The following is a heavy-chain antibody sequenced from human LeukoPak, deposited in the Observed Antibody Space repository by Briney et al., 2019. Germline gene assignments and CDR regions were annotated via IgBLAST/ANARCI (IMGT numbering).Heavy chain of an antibody. Sequence: GGSLRLSCAASGFTFSSYAMSWVRQAPGKGLEWVSAISGSGGSTYYADSVKGRFTISRDNSKNTLHLQMNSLRAEDTAVYYCAKRGEQWLLFDYWGQGTLVTVSS. J-gene: IGHJ4*02. V-gene: IGHV3-23*01. CDR1: GFTFSSYA. CDR3: AKRGEQWLLFDY. D-gene: IGHD6-19*01. CDR2: ISGSGGST.